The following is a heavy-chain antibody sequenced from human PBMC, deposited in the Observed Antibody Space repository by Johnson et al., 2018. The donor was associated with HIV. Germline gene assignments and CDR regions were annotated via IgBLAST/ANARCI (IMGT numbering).Heavy chain of an antibody. CDR2: IYSGGST. D-gene: IGHD4-17*01. V-gene: IGHV3-66*04. CDR3: ARLPVTTNSEDALDI. CDR1: GFSFDDYG. Sequence: VQLVESGGGVVQPGRSLRLSCAASGFSFDDYGMSWVRQVPGKWPEWVSVIYSGGSTYYADSVKGRFTISRDNSKNTLYLQMNSLRAEDTAIYYCARLPVTTNSEDALDIWGQGTMVTVSS. J-gene: IGHJ3*02.